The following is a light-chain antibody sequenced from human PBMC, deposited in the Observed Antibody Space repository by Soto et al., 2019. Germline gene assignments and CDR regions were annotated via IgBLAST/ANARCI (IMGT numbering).Light chain of an antibody. CDR3: QQTYFSQFT. J-gene: IGKJ3*01. V-gene: IGKV1-39*01. CDR2: ATS. CDR1: QNVNRF. Sequence: DIQMTHSPSSLSASVGDSVTITCRASQNVNRFLHWYQQRPGKAPKLLIYATSTLQTGVPSRFTGRGFGTEFTLTISSLQPEDFGTYFCQQTYFSQFTFGPGTKVDIK.